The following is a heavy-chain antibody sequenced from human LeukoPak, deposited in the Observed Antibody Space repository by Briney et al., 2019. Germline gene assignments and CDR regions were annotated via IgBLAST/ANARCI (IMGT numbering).Heavy chain of an antibody. V-gene: IGHV1-69*05. J-gene: IGHJ4*02. Sequence: ASVKVSCKASGGTFRSYAISWVRQAPGQGLEWMGGIIPIFGTANYAQKFQGRVTITTDESTSTAYMELSSLRSEDTAVYYCAIHSSGWGRVYWGQGTLVTVSS. D-gene: IGHD6-19*01. CDR3: AIHSSGWGRVY. CDR2: IIPIFGTA. CDR1: GGTFRSYA.